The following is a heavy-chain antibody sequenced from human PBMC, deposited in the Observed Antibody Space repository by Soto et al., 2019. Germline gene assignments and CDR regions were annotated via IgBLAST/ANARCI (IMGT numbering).Heavy chain of an antibody. D-gene: IGHD5-12*01. CDR3: ARGGYSGYDHVRGYYYYGMDV. CDR2: IIPIFGTA. J-gene: IGHJ6*02. V-gene: IGHV1-69*13. CDR1: GGTFSSYA. Sequence: ASVKVSCKASGGTFSSYAISWVRQAPGQGLEWMGGIIPIFGTANYAQKFQGRVTITADECTSTAYMELSSLRSEDTAVYYCARGGYSGYDHVRGYYYYGMDVWGQGTTVTVSS.